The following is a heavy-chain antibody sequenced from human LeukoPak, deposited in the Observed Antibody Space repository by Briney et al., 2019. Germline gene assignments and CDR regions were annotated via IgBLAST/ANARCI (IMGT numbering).Heavy chain of an antibody. CDR2: IYSSGST. V-gene: IGHV4-4*07. D-gene: IGHD4/OR15-4a*01. Sequence: SETLSLTCTVSGGSISSYYWNWIRQPAGKGLEWIGRIYSSGSTNYNPSLKSRVTVSVDTSENQFSLKLNSVTAADTAIYYCARGTMAAGFAPWGQGTLVTVSS. CDR3: ARGTMAAGFAP. J-gene: IGHJ5*02. CDR1: GGSISSYY.